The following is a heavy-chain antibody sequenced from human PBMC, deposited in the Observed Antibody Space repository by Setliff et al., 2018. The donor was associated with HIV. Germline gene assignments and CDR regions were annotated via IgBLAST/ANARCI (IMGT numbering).Heavy chain of an antibody. D-gene: IGHD6-13*01. J-gene: IGHJ4*02. CDR1: GYIFIRYY. CDR3: ARGVKGIATTGKYYFDY. CDR2: INPHTGVT. Sequence: VASVKVSCKTSGYIFIRYYIFWVRQAPGQGLEWMGNINPHTGVTKYAEKFQGRVTMTRDTSINTIYMELSRLRSDDTAVYYCARGVKGIATTGKYYFDYWGQGTLVTVSS. V-gene: IGHV1-2*02.